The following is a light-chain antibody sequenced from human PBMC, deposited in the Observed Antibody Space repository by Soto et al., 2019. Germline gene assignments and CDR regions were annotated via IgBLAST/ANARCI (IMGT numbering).Light chain of an antibody. CDR1: QSVRNSY. Sequence: IVLTQSPGTLSLSPGERATLSCRASQSVRNSYLAWYQQKPGQAPRLLIYAASSRATGIPDRFSGSGSGTDFTLTISRLEPEDFAVYYCQQYGSSPETFGQGTKVEIK. CDR3: QQYGSSPET. V-gene: IGKV3-20*01. J-gene: IGKJ1*01. CDR2: AAS.